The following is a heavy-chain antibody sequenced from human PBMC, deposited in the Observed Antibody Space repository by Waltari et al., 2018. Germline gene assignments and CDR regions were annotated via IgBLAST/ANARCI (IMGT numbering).Heavy chain of an antibody. CDR1: GFTFSHAW. J-gene: IGHJ6*02. CDR3: TTVIAAAGRFLYYYYGMDV. CDR2: IKSKTDGGTT. D-gene: IGHD6-13*01. V-gene: IGHV3-15*07. Sequence: EVQLVESGGGLVKPGGSLRLSCAASGFTFSHAWMNWVRQAPGTGLDWVGRIKSKTDGGTTDYAAPVKGRFTISRDDSKNTLYLQMNSLKTEDTAVYYCTTVIAAAGRFLYYYYGMDVWGQGTTVTVSS.